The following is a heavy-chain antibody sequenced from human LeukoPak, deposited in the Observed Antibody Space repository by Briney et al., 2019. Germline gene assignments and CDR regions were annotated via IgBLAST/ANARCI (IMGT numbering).Heavy chain of an antibody. Sequence: PGGSLRLSCAASEFTFSSYWMHWVRQAPGKGLVWVSRIKGDGSSTTYADSVKGRFTISRDNAKNTLYLQMNSLTAEDTAVYYCAKDPWDYWGQGTLVTVSS. CDR1: EFTFSSYW. CDR2: IKGDGSST. J-gene: IGHJ4*02. V-gene: IGHV3-74*01. CDR3: AKDPWDY.